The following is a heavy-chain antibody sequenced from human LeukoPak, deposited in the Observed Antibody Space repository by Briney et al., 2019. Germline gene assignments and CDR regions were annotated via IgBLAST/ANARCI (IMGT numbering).Heavy chain of an antibody. J-gene: IGHJ4*02. D-gene: IGHD3-22*01. CDR2: IIPIFGTA. CDR1: GGTFSSYA. CDR3: AREWGLESSGYYYAY. V-gene: IGHV1-69*13. Sequence: PGASVKVSCKASGGTFSSYAISWVRQAPGQGLGWMGGIIPIFGTANFAQKFQGRVSITADESTSTAFMELSSLRSEDTAVYYCAREWGLESSGYYYAYWGQGTLVTVSS.